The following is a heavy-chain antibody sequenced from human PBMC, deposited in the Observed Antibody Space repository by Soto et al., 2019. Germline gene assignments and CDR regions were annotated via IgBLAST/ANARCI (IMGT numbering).Heavy chain of an antibody. Sequence: GESLKISCKDSGYSFTSYWIGWVRQTPGKGLEWMGIIWPSDSDTRYNPSFQGQVTISTDKSISTAYLQWSSLKASDSGMYYCAGRLGQGGLDPWGQGTTVTVSS. CDR2: IWPSDSDT. V-gene: IGHV5-51*01. D-gene: IGHD7-27*01. CDR1: GYSFTSYW. J-gene: IGHJ5*02. CDR3: AGRLGQGGLDP.